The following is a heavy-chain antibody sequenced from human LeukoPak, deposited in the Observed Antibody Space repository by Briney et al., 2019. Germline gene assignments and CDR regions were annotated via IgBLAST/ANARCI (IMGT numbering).Heavy chain of an antibody. V-gene: IGHV4-59*01. CDR2: IYYSGST. CDR3: AREWRDYGDYSHYYYGMDV. J-gene: IGHJ6*02. D-gene: IGHD4-17*01. Sequence: SETLSLTCTVSGSSISSYYWSWIRQPPGKGLEWIGYIYYSGSTNYNPSLKSRVTISVDTSKNQFSLKLSSVTAADTAVYYCAREWRDYGDYSHYYYGMDVWGQGTTVTVSS. CDR1: GSSISSYY.